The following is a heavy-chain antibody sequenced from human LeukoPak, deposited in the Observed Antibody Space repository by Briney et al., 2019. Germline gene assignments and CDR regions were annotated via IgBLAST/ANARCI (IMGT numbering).Heavy chain of an antibody. CDR2: IDYDGRVI. CDR3: ARASYDSSGYYANDY. D-gene: IGHD3-22*01. Sequence: GGSLRLSCAASGFTFSRSWMHWVRQAPGKGLMWVSRIDYDGRVISYADSVKGRFTISRDNSKNTLYLQMNSLRAEDTAVYYCARASYDSSGYYANDYWGQGTLVTVSS. J-gene: IGHJ4*02. CDR1: GFTFSRSW. V-gene: IGHV3-74*01.